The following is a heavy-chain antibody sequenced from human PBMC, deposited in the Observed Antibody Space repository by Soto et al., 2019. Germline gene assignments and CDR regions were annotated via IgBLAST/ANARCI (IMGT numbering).Heavy chain of an antibody. CDR2: IYYSGST. J-gene: IGHJ4*02. Sequence: QVQLQESGPGLVKPSQTLSVTCTVSGGSISSGDYYWSWIRQPPGKGLEWIGYIYYSGSTYYNPSLKSRVTISVDTSNNQFSLKLSSVTAADTAVFYFAIYVGNSFYFDYWGQRFPVTVSS. V-gene: IGHV4-30-4*01. CDR3: AIYVGNSFYFDY. CDR1: GGSISSGDYY. D-gene: IGHD3-16*01.